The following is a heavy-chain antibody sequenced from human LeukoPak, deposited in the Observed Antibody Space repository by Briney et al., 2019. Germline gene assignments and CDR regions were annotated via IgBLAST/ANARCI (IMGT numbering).Heavy chain of an antibody. CDR2: IRYDGSNK. CDR3: ARVGNCTSPTSCYWYFDL. D-gene: IGHD2-8*01. Sequence: TGGSLRLSCAASGFTFSSYGMHWVRQAPGKGLEWVAFIRYDGSNKYYADSVKGRFTISRDNSKNTLYLQMNSLRAEDTAVYYCARVGNCTSPTSCYWYFDLWGRGTLVTVSS. CDR1: GFTFSSYG. J-gene: IGHJ2*01. V-gene: IGHV3-30*02.